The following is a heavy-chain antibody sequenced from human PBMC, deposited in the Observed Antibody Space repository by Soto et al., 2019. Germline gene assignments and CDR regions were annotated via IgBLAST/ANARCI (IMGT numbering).Heavy chain of an antibody. Sequence: GGSLRLSCAASGVTFSSYWMSWVRQAPGKGLEWVANIKQDGSEKYYVDSVKGRFTISRDNAKNSLYLQMNSLRAEDTAMYYCARGYQPLDLNWFDPWGQGTLVTVSS. V-gene: IGHV3-7*03. CDR2: IKQDGSEK. J-gene: IGHJ5*02. CDR3: ARGYQPLDLNWFDP. D-gene: IGHD2-2*01. CDR1: GVTFSSYW.